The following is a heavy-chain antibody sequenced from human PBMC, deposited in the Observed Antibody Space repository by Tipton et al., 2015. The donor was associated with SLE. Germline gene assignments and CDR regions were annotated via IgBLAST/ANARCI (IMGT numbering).Heavy chain of an antibody. CDR3: ARGYSSSYYYYYYMDV. J-gene: IGHJ6*03. V-gene: IGHV4-59*11. CDR2: ISYGGGT. D-gene: IGHD6-6*01. Sequence: TLSLTCYVSGGSISSHYWIWIRQPPGKGLQWIGYISYGGGTNYNPSLKSRVTISVDTSKNQFSLKLSSVTAADTAVYYCARGYSSSYYYYYYMDVWGKGTTVTVSS. CDR1: GGSISSHY.